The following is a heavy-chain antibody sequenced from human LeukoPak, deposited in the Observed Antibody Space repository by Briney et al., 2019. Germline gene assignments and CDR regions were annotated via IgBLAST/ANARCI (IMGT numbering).Heavy chain of an antibody. CDR3: GRGGGYITSWYFDH. Sequence: GGSLRLSCAASGFTFSSYVMSWVRQAPGKGLEWVSGISGSGGSTYYADSVKGRFTISRDTSKNTLYLHMNSLRADDTAIYYCGRGGGYITSWYFDHWGQGTLVTVSS. CDR1: GFTFSSYV. V-gene: IGHV3-23*01. D-gene: IGHD6-13*01. CDR2: ISGSGGST. J-gene: IGHJ4*02.